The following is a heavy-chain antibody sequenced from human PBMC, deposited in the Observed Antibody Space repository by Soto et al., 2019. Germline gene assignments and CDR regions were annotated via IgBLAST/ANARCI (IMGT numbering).Heavy chain of an antibody. V-gene: IGHV3-7*01. J-gene: IGHJ4*02. D-gene: IGHD2-2*02. CDR1: GFTFSSYW. Sequence: EVQLVESGGGLVQPGGSLRLSCAASGFTFSSYWMSWVRLAPGKGLEWVANIKQGGGEKYYVDSVKGRFTISRDNARNSLYLQMNSLRAEDTAVYYSARGSRYCSSISCYTFDNWGQGTLVTVSS. CDR2: IKQGGGEK. CDR3: ARGSRYCSSISCYTFDN.